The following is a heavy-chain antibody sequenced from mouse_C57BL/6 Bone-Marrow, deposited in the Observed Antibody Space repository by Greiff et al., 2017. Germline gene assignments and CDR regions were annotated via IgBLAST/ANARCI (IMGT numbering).Heavy chain of an antibody. V-gene: IGHV1-39*01. CDR3: ARSRYYGSSPHWYFDV. CDR2: INPNYGTT. J-gene: IGHJ1*03. Sequence: VQLQQSGPELVKPGASVKISCKASGYSFTDYNMNWVKQSNGKSLEWIGVINPNYGTTSYNQKFKGKATLTVDQSSSTAYMQLNSLTSEDSAVYYWARSRYYGSSPHWYFDVWGTGTTVTVSS. CDR1: GYSFTDYN. D-gene: IGHD1-1*01.